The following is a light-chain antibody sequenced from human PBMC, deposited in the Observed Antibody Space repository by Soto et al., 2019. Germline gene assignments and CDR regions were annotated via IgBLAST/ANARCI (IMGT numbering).Light chain of an antibody. Sequence: EIVMTQSPATPSVSLGERTTLSCRASQSVSSNLAWYQQKPGQAPRLLIYGASTRATGIPARFSGSGSGTEFTLTISSLQSEDFAVYSCQQYNSWPRTFGQGTKVDIK. CDR3: QQYNSWPRT. CDR1: QSVSSN. CDR2: GAS. J-gene: IGKJ1*01. V-gene: IGKV3-15*01.